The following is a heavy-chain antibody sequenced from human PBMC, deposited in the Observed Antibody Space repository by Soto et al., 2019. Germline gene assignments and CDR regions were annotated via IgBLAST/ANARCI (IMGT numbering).Heavy chain of an antibody. CDR2: VSGNNGAS. J-gene: IGHJ5*01. D-gene: IGHD2-2*01. V-gene: IGHV1-18*04. CDR3: VRDQKYFRVNGNWFDS. CDR1: GYTSADFG. Sequence: ASVKVSCKASGYTSADFGISWVRQAPGQGLEWMGWVSGNNGASNPAPKVQGRITMTLDTSTGVTYMALKSLRSDDTAIYYCVRDQKYFRVNGNWFDSWGQGTLVTVSS.